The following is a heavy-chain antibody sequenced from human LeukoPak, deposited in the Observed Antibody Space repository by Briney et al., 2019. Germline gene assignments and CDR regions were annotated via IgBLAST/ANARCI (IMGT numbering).Heavy chain of an antibody. CDR2: INPNSGGT. Sequence: GASVKVSCKASGYTFTGYYMHWVRQAPGQGLEWMGCINPNSGGTNYAQKFQGRVTMTRDTSISTAYMELSRLRSDDTAVYYCARDFGWFGDEIGYYMDVWGKGTTVTVSS. J-gene: IGHJ6*03. CDR3: ARDFGWFGDEIGYYMDV. D-gene: IGHD3-10*01. CDR1: GYTFTGYY. V-gene: IGHV1-2*02.